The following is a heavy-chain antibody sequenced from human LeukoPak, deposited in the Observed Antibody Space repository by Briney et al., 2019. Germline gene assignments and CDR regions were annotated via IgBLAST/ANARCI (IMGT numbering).Heavy chain of an antibody. Sequence: PSETLSLTCTVSGGSISSSSYYWGWIRPPPGKGLEWIGSIYYSGSTYYNPSLKSRVTISVDTSKNQFSLKLSSVTAADTAVYYCARHDYDFWSGPADYWGQGTLVTVSS. V-gene: IGHV4-39*01. CDR3: ARHDYDFWSGPADY. CDR2: IYYSGST. J-gene: IGHJ4*02. D-gene: IGHD3-3*01. CDR1: GGSISSSSYY.